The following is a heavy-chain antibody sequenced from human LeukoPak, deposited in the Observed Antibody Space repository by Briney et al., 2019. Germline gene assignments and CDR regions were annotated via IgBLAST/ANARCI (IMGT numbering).Heavy chain of an antibody. Sequence: PGGSLRLSCAASGFTFSNAWMSWVRQAPGKGLEWIGSIQYTGAAYYSPSLRGRFYMSLGKSSTQCSLKLNSVTAADTAIYYCALDTTGILFDYWGQGILVTVSS. CDR3: ALDTTGILFDY. CDR1: GFTFSNAW. V-gene: IGHV4-4*02. CDR2: IQYTGAA. D-gene: IGHD1-1*01. J-gene: IGHJ4*02.